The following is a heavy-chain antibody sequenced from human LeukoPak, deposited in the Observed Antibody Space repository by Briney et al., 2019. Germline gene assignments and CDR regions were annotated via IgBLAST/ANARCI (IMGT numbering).Heavy chain of an antibody. J-gene: IGHJ4*02. CDR3: ARSREYFDSSGYYPLVDY. CDR1: GGSISSSTTYY. CDR2: VYYSGST. D-gene: IGHD3-22*01. Sequence: SETLSLTCTVSGGSISSSTTYYWGWIRQPPGKGLEWIGSVYYSGSTYYNPSLKSRVTIPVDTSKNQFSLKLRSVTAADTAVYYCARSREYFDSSGYYPLVDYWGQGTLVTVSS. V-gene: IGHV4-39*01.